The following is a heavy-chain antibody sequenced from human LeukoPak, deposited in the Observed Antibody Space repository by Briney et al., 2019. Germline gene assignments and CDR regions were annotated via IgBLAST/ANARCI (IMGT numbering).Heavy chain of an antibody. CDR3: ARDHRQQLENWFDP. V-gene: IGHV1-69*13. Sequence: ASVKVSCKASGGTFSSYAIGWVRQAPGQGLEWMGGIIPIFGTANYAQKFQGRITITADESTSTAYMELSSLRSEDTAVYYCARDHRQQLENWFDPWGQGTLVTVSS. D-gene: IGHD6-13*01. CDR1: GGTFSSYA. CDR2: IIPIFGTA. J-gene: IGHJ5*02.